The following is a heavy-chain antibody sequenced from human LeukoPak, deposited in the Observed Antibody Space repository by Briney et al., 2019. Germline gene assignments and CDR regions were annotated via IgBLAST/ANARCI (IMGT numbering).Heavy chain of an antibody. Sequence: PSETLSLTCTVSGGSISSSSYYWGCIRQPPGKGLEWIGSIYYSGSTYYNPSLKSRLTISVDTSKNQFSLKLSSVTAADTAVYYCAREQQLTTFYYYGMDVWGQGTTVTVSS. CDR1: GGSISSSSYY. J-gene: IGHJ6*02. CDR2: IYYSGST. V-gene: IGHV4-39*01. D-gene: IGHD6-13*01. CDR3: AREQQLTTFYYYGMDV.